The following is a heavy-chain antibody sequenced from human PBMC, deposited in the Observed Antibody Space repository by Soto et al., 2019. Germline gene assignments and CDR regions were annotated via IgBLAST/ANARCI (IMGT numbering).Heavy chain of an antibody. CDR2: MHPNSGTT. J-gene: IGHJ4*02. CDR1: GYTFTSYD. D-gene: IGHD6-13*01. V-gene: IGHV1-8*01. Sequence: QVQLVQSGAEVKKPGASVKVSCKASGYTFTSYDINWVRQATGQGLEWMGWMHPNSGTTGYAQKFQGRVTMTRNTFKSTAYMELSSRGAEDTVVYYCARDLFGRNQDASIVAAGTPCGYCGQGTLVTVAS. CDR3: ARDLFGRNQDASIVAAGTPCGY.